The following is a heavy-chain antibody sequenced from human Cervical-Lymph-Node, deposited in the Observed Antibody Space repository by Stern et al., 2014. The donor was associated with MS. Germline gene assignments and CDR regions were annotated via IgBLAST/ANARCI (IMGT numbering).Heavy chain of an antibody. J-gene: IGHJ6*02. D-gene: IGHD6-13*01. CDR3: ARCIAAATRYYYYGMDV. CDR1: GYTFTSYG. V-gene: IGHV1-18*01. CDR2: ISAYNGNT. Sequence: VQLVESGAEVKKPGASVKVSCKASGYTFTSYGISWVRQAPGQGLEWMGWISAYNGNTNYAQKLQGRVTMTTDTSTSTAYMELRSLRSDDTAVYYCARCIAAATRYYYYGMDVWGQGTTVTVSS.